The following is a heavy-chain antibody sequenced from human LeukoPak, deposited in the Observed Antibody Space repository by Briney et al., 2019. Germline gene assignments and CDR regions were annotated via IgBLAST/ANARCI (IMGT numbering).Heavy chain of an antibody. D-gene: IGHD3-3*01. V-gene: IGHV3-30*02. CDR2: IRYDGSIK. J-gene: IGHJ4*02. CDR1: GFTFSSYG. Sequence: PGGSLRLPCAASGFTFSSYGMHWVRQAPGKGLDWVAFIRYDGSIKDYADSVKGRFTISRDNSKNTLYLQMNSLRAEDTAVYYCAKVSPINPSGYLDYWGQGTLVTVSS. CDR3: AKVSPINPSGYLDY.